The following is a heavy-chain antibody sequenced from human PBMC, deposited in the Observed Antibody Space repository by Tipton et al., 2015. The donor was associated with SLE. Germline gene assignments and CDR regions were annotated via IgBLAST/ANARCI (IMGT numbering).Heavy chain of an antibody. J-gene: IGHJ5*02. CDR1: GGSISNYY. CDR3: ASAYCSSPGRQTLGHDWFDP. Sequence: TLSLTCTVSGGSISNYYWSWIRQPPGKGLEWIGYIYYSGSTNYNPSLRSRVTISVDTSKNQFSLKLSSVTAADTAVYYCASAYCSSPGRQTLGHDWFDPWGQGTLVPVSS. D-gene: IGHD2-2*01. CDR2: IYYSGST. V-gene: IGHV4-59*01.